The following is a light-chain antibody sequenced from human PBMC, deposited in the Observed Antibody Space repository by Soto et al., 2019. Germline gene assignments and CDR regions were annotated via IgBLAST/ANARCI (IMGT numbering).Light chain of an antibody. CDR3: QLYGISPH. Sequence: DIVFKQSPGTLSLSPGESSTLSCRASQSVSSSYLAWYQQRPGQAPRLLIYGAYSRATGIPDRFSGSASGTDFTLTINRLEPEDFAVYYCQLYGISPHFGQGTLLEIK. CDR2: GAY. CDR1: QSVSSSY. V-gene: IGKV3-20*01. J-gene: IGKJ5*01.